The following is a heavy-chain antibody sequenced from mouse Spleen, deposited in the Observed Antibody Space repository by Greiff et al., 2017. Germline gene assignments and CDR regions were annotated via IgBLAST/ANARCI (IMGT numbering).Heavy chain of an antibody. CDR2: ISSGSSII. CDR3: ARYAIYFDY. J-gene: IGHJ2*01. CDR1: GFSFSDYG. V-gene: IGHV5-17*01. Sequence: EVMLVESGGGLVKPGGSLKLSCAASGFSFSDYGMHWVRQAPEKGLEWVAYISSGSSIIYYADTVKGRFTISRDNAKNTLFLQMTSLRSEDTAMYYCARYAIYFDYWGQGTTLTVSS.